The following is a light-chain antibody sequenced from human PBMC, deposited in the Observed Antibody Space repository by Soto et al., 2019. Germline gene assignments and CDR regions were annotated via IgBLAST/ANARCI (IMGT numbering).Light chain of an antibody. J-gene: IGLJ1*01. CDR3: SSYTSSSTRV. CDR1: SSDVGGYNY. Sequence: QSARTQPASVSGSPGQSITMSCTGTSSDVGGYNYVSWYQQHPGKAPKLMIYDVSDRPSGVSNRFSGSKSGNTASLAISGLQAEDEADYYCSSYTSSSTRVFGTGTKLTVL. V-gene: IGLV2-14*01. CDR2: DVS.